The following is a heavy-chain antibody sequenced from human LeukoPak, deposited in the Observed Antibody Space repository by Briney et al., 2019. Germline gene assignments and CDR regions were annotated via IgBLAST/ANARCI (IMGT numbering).Heavy chain of an antibody. V-gene: IGHV4-39*07. D-gene: IGHD3-3*01. CDR2: MYYSGTT. CDR1: GGSISSRTHY. Sequence: SETLSLTCTVSGGSISSRTHYWGWIRQPPGKGLEWIGTMYYSGTTYYNPSLKSRVTISEDTSKNQFSLKLSSVTAADTAVYYCARGHSYDFWSGSPPSGMDVWGKGTAVSVSS. CDR3: ARGHSYDFWSGSPPSGMDV. J-gene: IGHJ6*04.